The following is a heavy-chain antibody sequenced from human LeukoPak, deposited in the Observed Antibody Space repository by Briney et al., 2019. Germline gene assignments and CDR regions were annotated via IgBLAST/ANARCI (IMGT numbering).Heavy chain of an antibody. D-gene: IGHD5/OR15-5a*01. CDR3: ATSSSVTHTRDP. CDR2: INPHSGAT. CDR1: GYGFIDVY. Sequence: GASVKVSCKASGYGFIDVYFNWVRQAPGQGLEWMGWINPHSGATNYAQRFQGRVSMDASIDTAYMELSRLTSDDTAVYYCATSSSVTHTRDPWGQGTLVTVSS. V-gene: IGHV1-2*02. J-gene: IGHJ5*02.